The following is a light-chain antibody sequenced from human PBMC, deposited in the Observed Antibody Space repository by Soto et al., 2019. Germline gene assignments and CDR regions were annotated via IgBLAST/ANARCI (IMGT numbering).Light chain of an antibody. J-gene: IGKJ1*01. CDR2: KAS. Sequence: DIQMTQSPSTLSASVGDRLSITCRASQFIDSWLAWYQQKPGKAPKLLIYKASSLQSGVPSRFSGSGSGTEFTFTISSLQPDDFATYYCQQYNGTVGQGTKVDSK. CDR1: QFIDSW. CDR3: QQYNGT. V-gene: IGKV1-5*03.